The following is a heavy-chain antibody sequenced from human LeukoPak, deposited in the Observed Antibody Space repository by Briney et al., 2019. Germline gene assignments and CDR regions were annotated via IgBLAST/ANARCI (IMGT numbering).Heavy chain of an antibody. CDR2: ISGGALDT. Sequence: GGSLRLSCTASGFPFGSDAMTWVRQAPGKGLWRVSTISGGALDTYYAESVTGGVTLSRDNSNNTLYLYMSSLRAEDTAVYYCAKGKFYSGNGAFDYWGQGTLVTVSS. CDR3: AKGKFYSGNGAFDY. CDR1: GFPFGSDA. V-gene: IGHV3-23*01. J-gene: IGHJ4*02. D-gene: IGHD5-12*01.